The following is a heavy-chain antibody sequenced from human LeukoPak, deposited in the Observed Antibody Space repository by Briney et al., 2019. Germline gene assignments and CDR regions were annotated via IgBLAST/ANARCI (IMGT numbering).Heavy chain of an antibody. Sequence: GGSLRLSCAASGYIVSSSYITWVRQAPGKGLEWVSVIYSDGRTYYADSLKDRFTISRDNSKNTVYLQNNSLRTEDTAIYYCARLPSGDVWGRGNTVIVSS. V-gene: IGHV3-66*04. CDR1: GYIVSSSY. CDR2: IYSDGRT. CDR3: ARLPSGDV. J-gene: IGHJ6*01.